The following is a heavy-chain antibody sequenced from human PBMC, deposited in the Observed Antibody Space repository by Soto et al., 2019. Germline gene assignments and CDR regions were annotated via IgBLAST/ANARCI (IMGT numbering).Heavy chain of an antibody. CDR3: ARGGIVVVPAAHLDY. V-gene: IGHV4-34*01. CDR2: INHSGST. Sequence: SETLSLTCAVYGGSFSGYYWIWIRQPPGKGLEWIGEINHSGSTNYNPSLKSRVTISVDTSKNQFSLKLSSVTAADTAVYYCARGGIVVVPAAHLDYWGQGTLVTVSS. D-gene: IGHD2-2*01. J-gene: IGHJ4*02. CDR1: GGSFSGYY.